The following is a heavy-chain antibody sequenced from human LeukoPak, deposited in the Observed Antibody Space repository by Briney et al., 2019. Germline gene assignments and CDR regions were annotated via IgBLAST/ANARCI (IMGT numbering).Heavy chain of an antibody. CDR1: GYTFTSYY. Sequence: ASVKVSCKASGYTFTSYYMHWVRQAPGQGLEWMGWISAYNGNTNYAQKLQGRVTMTTDTSTSTAYMELRSLRSDDTAVYYCARDNEGATQWFDPWGQGTLVTVSS. D-gene: IGHD1-26*01. J-gene: IGHJ5*02. CDR2: ISAYNGNT. CDR3: ARDNEGATQWFDP. V-gene: IGHV1-18*04.